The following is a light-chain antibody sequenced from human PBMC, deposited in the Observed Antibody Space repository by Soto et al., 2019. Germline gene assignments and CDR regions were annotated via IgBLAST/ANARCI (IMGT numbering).Light chain of an antibody. V-gene: IGLV2-23*01. Sequence: QSVLTQPASVSGCPGQSITISCTGTSSDVGSYNLVSWYQQHPGKAPNLMIYEGSKRPSGVSNRFSGSKSGNTASLTISGLQAEDEADYYCCSYAGSSTPYVFGTGTKVTVL. CDR3: CSYAGSSTPYV. CDR1: SSDVGSYNL. J-gene: IGLJ1*01. CDR2: EGS.